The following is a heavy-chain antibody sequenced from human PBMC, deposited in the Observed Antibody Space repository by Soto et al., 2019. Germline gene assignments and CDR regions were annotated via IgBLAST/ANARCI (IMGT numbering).Heavy chain of an antibody. CDR3: ARKYYFDY. V-gene: IGHV1-46*01. Sequence: QVQLVQSGAEVKKPGASVKISCKASGYIISSYYIHCVRQAPGQGLEWMGIIDPSVGATTYAQKFQDRVTMTSDTSTRTVYMELSGLRVDDTAMYYCARKYYFDYWGQGTRVTVSS. J-gene: IGHJ4*01. CDR1: GYIISSYY. CDR2: IDPSVGAT.